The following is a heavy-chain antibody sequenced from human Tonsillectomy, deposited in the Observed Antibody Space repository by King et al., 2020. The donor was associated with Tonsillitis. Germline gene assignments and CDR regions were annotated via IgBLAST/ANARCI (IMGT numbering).Heavy chain of an antibody. Sequence: VQLVESGGDLVKPGGSLRLSCAASGFTFSDYAMNWVRQAPGKGLEWVSSISSSSSYIYYADSMKGRLRISRDNAKNSLYLQMNSLRVEDTAVYYCASSRSDILTGYPLSPIDYWGQGTLVTVSS. CDR2: ISSSSSYI. CDR1: GFTFSDYA. J-gene: IGHJ4*02. D-gene: IGHD3-9*01. V-gene: IGHV3-21*01. CDR3: ASSRSDILTGYPLSPIDY.